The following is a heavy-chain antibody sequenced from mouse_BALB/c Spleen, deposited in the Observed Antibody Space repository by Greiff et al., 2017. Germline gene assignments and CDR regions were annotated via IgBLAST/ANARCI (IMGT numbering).Heavy chain of an antibody. CDR2: ISNGGGST. CDR3: ARHGYGNYYYAMDY. Sequence: EVMLVESGGGLVQPGGSLTLSCAASGFTFSSYTMSWVRQTPEKRLEWVAYISNGGGSTYYPDTVKGRFTISRDNAKNTLYLQMSSLKSEDTAMYYCARHGYGNYYYAMDYWGQGTSVTVSS. V-gene: IGHV5-12-2*01. D-gene: IGHD2-1*01. J-gene: IGHJ4*01. CDR1: GFTFSSYT.